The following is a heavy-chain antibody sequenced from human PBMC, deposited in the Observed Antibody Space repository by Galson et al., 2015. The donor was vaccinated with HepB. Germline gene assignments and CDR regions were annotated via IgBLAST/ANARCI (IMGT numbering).Heavy chain of an antibody. CDR3: STGHSSVWPFDF. V-gene: IGHV1-18*01. CDR2: ISGDSGNT. CDR1: GYNFTNG. D-gene: IGHD6-19*01. J-gene: IGHJ4*02. Sequence: SVKVSCKASGYNFTNGMSWVRQAPGQGLECMGWISGDSGNTRYAEKFQGRVTMTTDTSTNTAYMDLRSLTSDDTAIYYCSTGHSSVWPFDFWGQGTLVTVSS.